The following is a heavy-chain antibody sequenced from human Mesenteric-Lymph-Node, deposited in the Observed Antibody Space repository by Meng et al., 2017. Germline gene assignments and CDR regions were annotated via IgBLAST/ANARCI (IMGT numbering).Heavy chain of an antibody. Sequence: QVARQDAGPGLVKPSQTLSLTCTVSGGSISGTKWWSRVRRPPGKGLDWIGQIDNRGSASYNPSLKSRVTMSVDKSKNQMSLELTSVTAADTAVYFCATHFGFSFDPWGQGTLVTVSS. V-gene: IGHV4/OR15-8*01. J-gene: IGHJ5*02. CDR3: ATHFGFSFDP. D-gene: IGHD3-10*01. CDR1: GGSISGTKW. CDR2: IDNRGSA.